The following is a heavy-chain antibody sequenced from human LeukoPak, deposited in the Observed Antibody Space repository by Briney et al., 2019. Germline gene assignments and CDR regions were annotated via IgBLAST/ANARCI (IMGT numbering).Heavy chain of an antibody. Sequence: PGGSLRLSCAASGFTFYSYAMNWVRQAPGKGLEWVSTFSGSGGSTYYADSVKGRFTISRDNSKNTLYLQMNSLRAEDTAVYYCARLSGWGSSGSPYYFDYWGQGTLVTVSS. CDR3: ARLSGWGSSGSPYYFDY. D-gene: IGHD6-19*01. V-gene: IGHV3-23*01. CDR1: GFTFYSYA. J-gene: IGHJ4*02. CDR2: FSGSGGST.